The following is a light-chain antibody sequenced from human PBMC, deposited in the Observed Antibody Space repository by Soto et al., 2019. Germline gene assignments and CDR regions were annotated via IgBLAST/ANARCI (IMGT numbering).Light chain of an antibody. CDR3: QQYGSSPRT. J-gene: IGKJ1*01. CDR1: QSVSSSY. Sequence: EIVLTQSPGTLSLSPGERATLSCRASQSVSSSYLAWYQQKPGQAPRLLIYGASSRATGIPDRFSGSGSGTDCHLTISSLEPDDVAVYYCQQYGSSPRTFGQGTKVEIK. CDR2: GAS. V-gene: IGKV3-20*01.